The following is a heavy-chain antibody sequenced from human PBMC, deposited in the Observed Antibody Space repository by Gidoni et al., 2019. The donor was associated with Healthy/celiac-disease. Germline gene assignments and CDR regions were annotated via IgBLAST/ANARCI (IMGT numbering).Heavy chain of an antibody. J-gene: IGHJ3*02. D-gene: IGHD3-22*01. Sequence: QVPLVESGGGVVPPGRSLRLSCAASGFTFSSYGLHWVRQAPGKGLEWVAVISYDGSNKYYADSVKGRFTISRDNSKNTRYLQMNSLRAEDTAVYYCAKDNRYYYDSSGYYSIDAFDIWGQGTMVTVSS. V-gene: IGHV3-30*18. CDR1: GFTFSSYG. CDR3: AKDNRYYYDSSGYYSIDAFDI. CDR2: ISYDGSNK.